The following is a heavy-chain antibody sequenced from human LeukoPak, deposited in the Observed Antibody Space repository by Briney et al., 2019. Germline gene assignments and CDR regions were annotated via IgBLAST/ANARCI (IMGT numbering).Heavy chain of an antibody. CDR3: ARDGDDSSVDAFDI. Sequence: GALRLSCATSGFTFSNYAMTWVRQAPGKGLEWVSYISSSSSTIYYADSVKGRFTISRDNAKNSLYLQMNSLRAEDTAVYYCARDGDDSSVDAFDIWGQGTMVTVSS. D-gene: IGHD3-22*01. V-gene: IGHV3-48*01. CDR2: ISSSSSTI. CDR1: GFTFSNYA. J-gene: IGHJ3*02.